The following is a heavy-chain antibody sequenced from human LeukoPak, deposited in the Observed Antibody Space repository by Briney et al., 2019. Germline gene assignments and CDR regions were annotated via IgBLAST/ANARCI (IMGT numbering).Heavy chain of an antibody. V-gene: IGHV3-7*01. J-gene: IGHJ5*02. CDR2: IKQDGSEK. CDR3: ARDSNYDSWSGYYDPDNWFDP. Sequence: GGSLRLSCAASGFTFSSYWMSWVRQAPGKGLEWVANIKQDGSEKYYVDSVKGRFTISRDNAKNPLYLQMNSLRAEDTAVYYCARDSNYDSWSGYYDPDNWFDPWGQGTLVTVSS. D-gene: IGHD3-3*01. CDR1: GFTFSSYW.